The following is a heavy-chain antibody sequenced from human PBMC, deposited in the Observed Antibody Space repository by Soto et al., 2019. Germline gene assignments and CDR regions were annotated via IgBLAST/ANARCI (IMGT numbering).Heavy chain of an antibody. CDR1: GFTFSTYA. J-gene: IGHJ4*02. CDR2: LSGSGGTT. D-gene: IGHD3-10*01. Sequence: GGSLRLSCSTSGFTFSTYAMNWVRQAPGKGLEWVSALSGSGGTTYYADSVRGRFTISRDNSKNTLFLQMSSLRAEDTALYYCAKQRAGYGSGSDTFYFDFWGQGTLVTVSS. V-gene: IGHV3-23*01. CDR3: AKQRAGYGSGSDTFYFDF.